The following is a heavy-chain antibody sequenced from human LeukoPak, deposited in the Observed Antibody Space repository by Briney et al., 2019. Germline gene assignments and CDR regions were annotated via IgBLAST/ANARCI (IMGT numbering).Heavy chain of an antibody. CDR2: IKQDGSEK. CDR3: AKAPSGGVTANWFDP. Sequence: PGGSLRLSCAASGFIFSRYWMSWVRQAPGKGLEWVANIKQDGSEKYYVDSVKGRFTISRDNAKNSLYLQMNSLRAEDTAVYYCAKAPSGGVTANWFDPWGQGTLVTVSS. J-gene: IGHJ5*02. CDR1: GFIFSRYW. V-gene: IGHV3-7*01. D-gene: IGHD3-10*01.